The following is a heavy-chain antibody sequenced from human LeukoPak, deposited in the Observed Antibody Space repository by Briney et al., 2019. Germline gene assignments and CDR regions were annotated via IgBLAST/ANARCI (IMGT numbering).Heavy chain of an antibody. CDR3: AREDLAAAGFDY. CDR1: GGSISSYY. Sequence: SETLSLTCTVSGGSISSYYWSWIRQPAGKGLEWIGRIYTSGSTNYNPSLKSRVTISVDKSKNQFSLKLSSVTAADTAVYYCAREDLAAAGFDYWGRGTLVTVSS. J-gene: IGHJ4*02. CDR2: IYTSGST. V-gene: IGHV4-4*07. D-gene: IGHD6-13*01.